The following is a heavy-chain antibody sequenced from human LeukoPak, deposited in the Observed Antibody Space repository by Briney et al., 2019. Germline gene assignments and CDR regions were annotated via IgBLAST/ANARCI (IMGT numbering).Heavy chain of an antibody. V-gene: IGHV3-23*01. J-gene: IGHJ2*01. Sequence: PGGSLTLSCAASGFTFSSYAMSWVRQAPGKGLEWVSAISGSGGSTYYADSVKGRFTISRDNSKNTLYLQMNSLRAEDTAVYYCAKGRSSSSYWYFDLWGRGTLVTVSS. CDR1: GFTFSSYA. D-gene: IGHD6-13*01. CDR2: ISGSGGST. CDR3: AKGRSSSSYWYFDL.